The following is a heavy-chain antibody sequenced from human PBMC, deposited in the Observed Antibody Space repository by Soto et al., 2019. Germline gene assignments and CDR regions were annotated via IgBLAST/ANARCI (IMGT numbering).Heavy chain of an antibody. CDR3: ARGSGSTRATFEY. CDR2: ISGSGDRT. Sequence: PGGSLRLSCSASGFTFGNYAMAWVRQAPGKGLEWVSTISGSGDRTYYADSVRGRFTISRETSASTLYLHMNSLRAEDSAVYYCARGSGSTRATFEYWGQGTRVTVSS. V-gene: IGHV3-23*01. D-gene: IGHD3-10*01. CDR1: GFTFGNYA. J-gene: IGHJ4*02.